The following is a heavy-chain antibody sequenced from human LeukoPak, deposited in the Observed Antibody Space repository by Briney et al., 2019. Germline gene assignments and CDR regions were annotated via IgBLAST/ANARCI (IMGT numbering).Heavy chain of an antibody. CDR1: GFTFSRYG. J-gene: IGHJ4*02. V-gene: IGHV3-30*02. CDR3: AKIPQVATYTVPNFDF. D-gene: IGHD3-16*01. Sequence: PGGSLRLSCAASGFTFSRYGMHWVRQAPGKGLEWVAFIRYDANKYYADSVKGRFTISRDNSKNTLYLQMNSLRAEDTAVYYCAKIPQVATYTVPNFDFWGQGTLVTVSS. CDR2: IRYDANK.